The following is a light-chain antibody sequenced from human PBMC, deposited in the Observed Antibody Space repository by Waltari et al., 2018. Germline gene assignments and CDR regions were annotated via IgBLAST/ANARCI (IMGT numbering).Light chain of an antibody. CDR3: MQALQTRWT. V-gene: IGKV2-28*01. Sequence: DIVMTQSPLSLLVTPGEPASIPCRASQSLLHSNGYNYLGWYLQKPGQSPQLLIYLGSNRASGVPDRFSGSGSGTDFTLKISRVEAEDVGVYYCMQALQTRWTFGQGTKVEIK. CDR2: LGS. CDR1: QSLLHSNGYNY. J-gene: IGKJ1*01.